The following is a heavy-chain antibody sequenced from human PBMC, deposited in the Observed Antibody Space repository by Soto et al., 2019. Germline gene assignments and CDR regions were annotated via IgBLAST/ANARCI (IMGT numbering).Heavy chain of an antibody. CDR3: AKGWEYYYDSSGYPGAD. CDR1: GFTFSGYV. CDR2: ISGSGGST. J-gene: IGHJ4*02. V-gene: IGHV3-23*01. Sequence: GGSLRLSCAASGFTFSGYVMSWVRQAPGKGLEWVSTISGSGGSTFYADSVKGRFTISRDNSKNTLYLQMDSLRAEDTAIYYCAKGWEYYYDSSGYPGADWGQGTLVTVSS. D-gene: IGHD3-22*01.